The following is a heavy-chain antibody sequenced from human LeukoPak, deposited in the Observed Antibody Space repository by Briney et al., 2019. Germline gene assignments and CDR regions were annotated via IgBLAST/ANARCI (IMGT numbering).Heavy chain of an antibody. CDR3: ARDNERLFGFDY. CDR2: IYYSGST. V-gene: IGHV4-59*01. D-gene: IGHD1-1*01. Sequence: SETLSLTCTVSGGSISSYYWSWIRQPPGKGLEWIGYIYYSGSTNYNPSLKSRVTISVDTSKNQFSLKLSSVTAADTAVYYCARDNERLFGFDYWGQGTLVTVSS. J-gene: IGHJ4*02. CDR1: GGSISSYY.